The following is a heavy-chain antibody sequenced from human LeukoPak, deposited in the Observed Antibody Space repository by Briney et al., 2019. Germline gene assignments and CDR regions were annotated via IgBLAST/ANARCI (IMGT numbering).Heavy chain of an antibody. Sequence: GGSLRLSCAASGFTVSSNYMSWVRQAPGKGLEWVSVIYSGGSTYYADSVKGRFTISRDNSKNTLYLQMNSLRAEDTAVYYCARADEYSRLDYWGQGTLVTVSS. D-gene: IGHD4-11*01. CDR3: ARADEYSRLDY. J-gene: IGHJ4*02. CDR2: IYSGGST. CDR1: GFTVSSNY. V-gene: IGHV3-53*01.